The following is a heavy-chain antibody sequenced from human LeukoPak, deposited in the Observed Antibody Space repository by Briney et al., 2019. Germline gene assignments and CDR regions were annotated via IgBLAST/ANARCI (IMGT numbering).Heavy chain of an antibody. CDR2: INWDGGST. Sequence: GGSLRLSCAASGFTFSSHAMNWVRQAPGKGLEWVSSINWDGGSTGYADSVKGRFTISRDNAKNSLYLQMNSLRAEDTAVYYCAELGITMIGGVWGKGTTVTISS. V-gene: IGHV3-20*04. D-gene: IGHD3-10*02. CDR1: GFTFSSHA. CDR3: AELGITMIGGV. J-gene: IGHJ6*04.